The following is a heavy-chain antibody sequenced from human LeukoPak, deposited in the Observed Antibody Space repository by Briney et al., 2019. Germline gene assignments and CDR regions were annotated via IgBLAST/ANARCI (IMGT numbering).Heavy chain of an antibody. V-gene: IGHV4-4*07. Sequence: ASETLSLTCTVSGGSISSCYWSWIRQPAGKGLEWIGRIYTSGSTNYNPSLKSRVTMSVDTSKNQFSLKLSSVTAAGTAVYYCARDLFRGAFDYWGQGTLVTVSS. CDR3: ARDLFRGAFDY. D-gene: IGHD3-10*01. CDR2: IYTSGST. J-gene: IGHJ4*02. CDR1: GGSISSCY.